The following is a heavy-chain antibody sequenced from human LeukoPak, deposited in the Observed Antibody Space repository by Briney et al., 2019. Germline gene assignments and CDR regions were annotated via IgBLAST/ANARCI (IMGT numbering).Heavy chain of an antibody. J-gene: IGHJ4*02. CDR1: GGSISSSSYY. Sequence: SETLSLTCTVSGGSISSSSYYWGWIRQPPGKGLEWTGSIYYGGSTYYNPSLKSRVTISVDTSKNQFSLNLNSVTAADTAVYYCARLLRDDSSGYWFYWGQGTLVTVSS. CDR3: ARLLRDDSSGYWFY. V-gene: IGHV4-39*01. CDR2: IYYGGST. D-gene: IGHD3-22*01.